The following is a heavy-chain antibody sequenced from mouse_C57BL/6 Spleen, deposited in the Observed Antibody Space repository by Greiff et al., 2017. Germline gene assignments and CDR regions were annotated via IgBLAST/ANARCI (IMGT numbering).Heavy chain of an antibody. V-gene: IGHV1-76*01. CDR1: GYTFTDYY. CDR3: ARDLGLYWYFDV. J-gene: IGHJ1*03. D-gene: IGHD4-1*01. Sequence: QVQLQQSGAELVRPGASVKLSCKASGYTFTDYYINWVKQRPGQGLEWIARIYPGSGNTYYNEKFKGKATLTAEKSSSTAYMQLSSLTSEDSAVYFCARDLGLYWYFDVWGTGTTVTVSS. CDR2: IYPGSGNT.